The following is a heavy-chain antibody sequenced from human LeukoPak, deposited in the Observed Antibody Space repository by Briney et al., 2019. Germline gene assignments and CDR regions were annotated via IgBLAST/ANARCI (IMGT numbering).Heavy chain of an antibody. D-gene: IGHD2-2*01. CDR3: AREDCDATSCYWGIIY. V-gene: IGHV3-48*04. CDR2: ISSSSSTI. CDR1: GFTFSSYS. Sequence: PGGSLRLSCAASGFTFSSYSMNWVRQAPGKGLVWVSYISSSSSTIYYADSVKGRFTISRDNAKNSLYLQMNSLRAEDTAVYYCAREDCDATSCYWGIIYWGQGTLVTVSS. J-gene: IGHJ4*02.